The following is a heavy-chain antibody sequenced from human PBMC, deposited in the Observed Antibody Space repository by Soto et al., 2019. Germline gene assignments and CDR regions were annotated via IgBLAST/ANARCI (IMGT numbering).Heavy chain of an antibody. CDR3: AKDVGVVVESPFDY. J-gene: IGHJ4*02. D-gene: IGHD2-15*01. Sequence: GGSLRLSCAASEFTFSSYGMHWVRQAPGKGLEWLSVISYDGSNKYYTDYVKGRFTISRDNSKNTLYLQMNSLRAEDTAVYYCAKDVGVVVESPFDYWGQGTLVTVSS. CDR2: ISYDGSNK. CDR1: EFTFSSYG. V-gene: IGHV3-30*18.